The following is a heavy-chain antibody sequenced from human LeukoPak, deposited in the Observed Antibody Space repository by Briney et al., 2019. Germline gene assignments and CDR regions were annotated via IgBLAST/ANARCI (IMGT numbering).Heavy chain of an antibody. CDR1: GFTFDDFG. D-gene: IGHD2-2*01. Sequence: GGSLRLSCAASGFTFDDFGMSWVRQAPGKGLQWVSSINWNGDRTGYADSLKGRFTISRDNSKNTLYLQMNSLRAEDTAVYYCARDTSAFLTGYYYMDVWGKGTTVTVSS. J-gene: IGHJ6*03. CDR2: INWNGDRT. CDR3: ARDTSAFLTGYYYMDV. V-gene: IGHV3-20*04.